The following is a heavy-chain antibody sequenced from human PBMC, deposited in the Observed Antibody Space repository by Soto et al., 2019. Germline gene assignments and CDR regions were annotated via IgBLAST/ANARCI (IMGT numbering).Heavy chain of an antibody. CDR3: AKATATGGGAFDI. D-gene: IGHD2-8*02. CDR2: ILVDGRA. V-gene: IGHV3-23*01. CDR1: GFICSSYD. J-gene: IGHJ3*02. Sequence: VGSLRLSCAASGFICSSYDMSWVRQAPGKGLEWVSTILVDGRAFYVDSVRGRFTISRDTSKNTVYLQMNSLTDGDTALYYCAKATATGGGAFDICGQGTMVTVSS.